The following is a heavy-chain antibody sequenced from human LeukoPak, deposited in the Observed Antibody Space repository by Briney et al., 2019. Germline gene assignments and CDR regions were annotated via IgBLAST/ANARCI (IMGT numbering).Heavy chain of an antibody. V-gene: IGHV3-11*04. CDR3: ARDYYDSSGPLDY. CDR1: GFTFSDYY. CDR2: ISSSGSTI. J-gene: IGHJ4*02. D-gene: IGHD3-22*01. Sequence: GGSLRLSCAASGFTFSDYYMSWLRQAPGKGLEWVSYISSSGSTIYYADSVKGRFTISRDNAKNSLYLQMNSLRAEDTAVYYCARDYYDSSGPLDYWGQGTLVTVSS.